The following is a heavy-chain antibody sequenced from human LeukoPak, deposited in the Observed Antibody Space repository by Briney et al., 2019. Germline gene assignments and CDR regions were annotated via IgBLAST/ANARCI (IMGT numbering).Heavy chain of an antibody. V-gene: IGHV3-23*01. CDR3: AKAQINYDSSASGGFDP. J-gene: IGHJ5*02. D-gene: IGHD3-22*01. Sequence: PGGSLRLSCAASGFTFSSYAMSWVRQAPGKGLEWVSAISGSGGSTYYADSVKGRFTISRDNSKNTLYLQMNSLRAEDTAVYYCAKAQINYDSSASGGFDPWGQGTLVTVSS. CDR2: ISGSGGST. CDR1: GFTFSSYA.